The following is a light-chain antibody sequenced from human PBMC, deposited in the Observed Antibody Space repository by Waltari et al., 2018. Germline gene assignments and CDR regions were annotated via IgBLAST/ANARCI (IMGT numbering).Light chain of an antibody. CDR2: RNN. CDR1: RSNIGSNT. Sequence: QSVVTQPPSASGTPGQRVTISCSGRRSNIGSNTVNWYQQFPGRAPKLLIYRNNQRPAGVPDRFSGSKSGTSASLAISGLQSEDEADYYCAAWDNTLSGPSFGGGTKVTVL. V-gene: IGLV1-44*01. J-gene: IGLJ3*02. CDR3: AAWDNTLSGPS.